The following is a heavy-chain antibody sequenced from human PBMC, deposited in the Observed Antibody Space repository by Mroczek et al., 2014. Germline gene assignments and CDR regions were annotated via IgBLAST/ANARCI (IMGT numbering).Heavy chain of an antibody. CDR2: INHSGST. CDR3: ARGHSSSSWYGYWFDP. Sequence: QVQLQHGAAGLLKPSETLSLTCAVYGGSFSGYYWSWIRQPPGKGLEWIGEINHSGSTNYNPSLKSRVTISVDTSKNQFSLKLSSVTAADTAVYYCARGHSSSSWYGYWFDPWGQGTLVTVSS. CDR1: GGSFSGYY. J-gene: IGHJ5*02. V-gene: IGHV4-34*01. D-gene: IGHD6-13*01.